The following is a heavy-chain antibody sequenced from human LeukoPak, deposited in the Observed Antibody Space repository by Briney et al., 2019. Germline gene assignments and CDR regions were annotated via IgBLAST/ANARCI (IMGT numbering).Heavy chain of an antibody. Sequence: GGSLRLSCAASGFTFSSYAMSWVRQAPGKGLEWVSTISGSGGSTYYADSVKGRFTISRDNSKNTLYLQMNSLRAEDTAVYCCAKGVLAARMTYYFDYWGQGTLVTVSS. D-gene: IGHD2-15*01. CDR2: ISGSGGST. CDR1: GFTFSSYA. CDR3: AKGVLAARMTYYFDY. J-gene: IGHJ4*02. V-gene: IGHV3-23*01.